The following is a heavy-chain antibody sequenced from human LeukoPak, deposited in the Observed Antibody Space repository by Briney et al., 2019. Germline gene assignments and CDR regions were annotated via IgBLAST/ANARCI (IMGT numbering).Heavy chain of an antibody. Sequence: GASVKVSCKASGGTFSSYAISWVRQAPGQGLEWMGGIIPIFGTANYAQKFQGRVTITTDESTSTAYMELSSLRSEDTAVYYCARAPDCSSTSCPRGVFDYWGQGTLVTVSS. D-gene: IGHD2-2*01. J-gene: IGHJ4*02. V-gene: IGHV1-69*05. CDR2: IIPIFGTA. CDR3: ARAPDCSSTSCPRGVFDY. CDR1: GGTFSSYA.